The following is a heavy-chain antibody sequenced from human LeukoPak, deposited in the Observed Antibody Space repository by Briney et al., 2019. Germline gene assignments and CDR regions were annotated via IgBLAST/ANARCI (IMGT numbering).Heavy chain of an antibody. Sequence: GASVKVSCKASGYTFTSYDINWVRQATGQGLEWMGWMNPNSGNTGYAQKFQGRVTMTEDTSTDTAYMELSSLRSEDTAVYYCATGRSIMVPLIDYWGQGTLVTVSS. CDR1: GYTFTSYD. J-gene: IGHJ4*02. CDR2: MNPNSGNT. CDR3: ATGRSIMVPLIDY. V-gene: IGHV1-8*01. D-gene: IGHD3-10*01.